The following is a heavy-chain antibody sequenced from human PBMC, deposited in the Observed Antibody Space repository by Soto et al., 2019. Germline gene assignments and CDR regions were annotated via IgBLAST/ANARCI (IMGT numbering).Heavy chain of an antibody. CDR2: ISAYNGNT. Sequence: ASVKVSCKASGYTFTNYGISWVRQAPGQGLEWMGWISAYNGNTNYAQKLQGRVTLTTDTSTSTAYMELRSLRSDDTAVYYCARDSKGYFISVSGFTGFYPWGQETLVTVSS. V-gene: IGHV1-18*01. CDR1: GYTFTNYG. J-gene: IGHJ5*02. D-gene: IGHD2-2*01. CDR3: ARDSKGYFISVSGFTGFYP.